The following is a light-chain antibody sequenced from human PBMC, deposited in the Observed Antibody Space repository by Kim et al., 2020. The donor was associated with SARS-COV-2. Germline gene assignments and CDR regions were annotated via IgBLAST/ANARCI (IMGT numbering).Light chain of an antibody. CDR2: DVS. Sequence: QSALTQPASVSGSPGQSITISCTGTSSDVSGYNYVSWYQQHPGKAPKLMIYDVSNRPSGVSNRFSGSKSGNTASLTISGLQAEDGADYYCSSYTSSSTWVFGGGTQLAVL. J-gene: IGLJ3*02. CDR1: SSDVSGYNY. V-gene: IGLV2-14*03. CDR3: SSYTSSSTWV.